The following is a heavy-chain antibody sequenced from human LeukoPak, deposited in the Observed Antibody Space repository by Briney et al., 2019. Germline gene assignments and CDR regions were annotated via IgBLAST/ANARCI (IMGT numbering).Heavy chain of an antibody. J-gene: IGHJ4*02. Sequence: SETLSLTCTVSGGSINSSIYYWGWIRQPPGKGLEWIGEINHSGSTNYNPSLKSRVTISVDTSKNQFSLKLSSVTAADTAVYYCARGRSGYVVWGQGTLVTVSS. D-gene: IGHD5-12*01. V-gene: IGHV4-39*07. CDR2: INHSGST. CDR3: ARGRSGYVV. CDR1: GGSINSSIYY.